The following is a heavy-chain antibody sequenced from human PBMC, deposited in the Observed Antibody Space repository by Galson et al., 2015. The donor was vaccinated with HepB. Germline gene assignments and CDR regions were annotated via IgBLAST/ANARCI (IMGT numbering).Heavy chain of an antibody. D-gene: IGHD3-22*01. J-gene: IGHJ3*02. CDR3: ARDLGYYDSSGYDAFDI. V-gene: IGHV1-46*01. CDR2: INPSGGST. CDR1: GYTFTSYY. Sequence: SVKVSCKASGYTFTSYYMHWVRQAPGQGLEWMGIINPSGGSTSYAQKFQGRVTMIRDTSTSTVYMELSSLRSEDTAVYYCARDLGYYDSSGYDAFDIWGQGTMVTVSS.